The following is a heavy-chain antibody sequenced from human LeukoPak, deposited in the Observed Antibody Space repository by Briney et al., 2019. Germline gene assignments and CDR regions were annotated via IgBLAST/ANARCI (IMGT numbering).Heavy chain of an antibody. V-gene: IGHV4-61*02. D-gene: IGHD1-26*01. Sequence: SQTLSLTCTVSGGSISGGTYYWGWIRQPAGKGLEWIGRIYASGSTSYNPSLKSRATISVDTSKNQFSLKLSSVTAADTAIYYGARDGGSYSLDYWGRGTLVTVSS. J-gene: IGHJ4*02. CDR1: GGSISGGTYY. CDR2: IYASGST. CDR3: ARDGGSYSLDY.